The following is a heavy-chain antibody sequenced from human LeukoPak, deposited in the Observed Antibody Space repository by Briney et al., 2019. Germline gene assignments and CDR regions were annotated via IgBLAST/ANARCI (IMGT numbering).Heavy chain of an antibody. CDR2: MNPNSGKT. CDR3: ARDYFGSGSSGAFYSGIDV. V-gene: IGHV1-8*01. CDR1: GYSFTSFD. D-gene: IGHD3-10*01. J-gene: IGHJ6*02. Sequence: ASVKVSCKASGYSFTSFDINWVRQATGLGLEWMGWMNPNSGKTGYTQKFQGRLTLTRNTSVSTAYMELSSLISEDTAVYYCARDYFGSGSSGAFYSGIDVWGQGTTVTVSS.